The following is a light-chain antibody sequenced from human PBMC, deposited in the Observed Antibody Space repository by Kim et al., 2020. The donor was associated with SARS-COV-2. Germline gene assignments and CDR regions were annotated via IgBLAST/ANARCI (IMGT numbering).Light chain of an antibody. CDR2: DNN. V-gene: IGLV1-40*01. J-gene: IGLJ1*01. CDR3: QSFDSSLTTV. Sequence: QSVLTQPPSVSGAPGQRVTISCTGSSSNIGAGYDVHWYQQLPGTAPKLLIYDNNNRPSGVPDRFSGSKSGTSASLAITGLQTEDEADYYCQSFDSSLTTVFGTGTKVTVL. CDR1: SSNIGAGYD.